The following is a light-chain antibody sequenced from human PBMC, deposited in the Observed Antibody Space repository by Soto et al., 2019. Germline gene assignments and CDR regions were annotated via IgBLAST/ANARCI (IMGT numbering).Light chain of an antibody. V-gene: IGKV3-20*01. CDR3: QQWFT. J-gene: IGKJ3*01. CDR2: GAS. Sequence: EIVLTHSPGTLSLSPGERATLSFRASQSVSSNSLAWFQLKPGQAPRLLIYGASSRATGIPDRFSGSGSGTDFTLTISRLEPEDFAVYYCQQWFTFGPGTKVDIK. CDR1: QSVSSNS.